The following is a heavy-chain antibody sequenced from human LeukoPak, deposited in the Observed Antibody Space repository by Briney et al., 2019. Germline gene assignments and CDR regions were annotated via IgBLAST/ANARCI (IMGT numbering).Heavy chain of an antibody. D-gene: IGHD6-13*01. CDR3: AKDRPGIAARGYFDY. J-gene: IGHJ4*02. Sequence: GASVKVSCKASGYTFTSYYMHWVRQAPGQGLEWMGIINPSGGSTSYAQKFQGRVTMTRDTSTSTVYMELSSLRSEDTAVYYCAKDRPGIAARGYFDYWGQGTLVTVSS. CDR1: GYTFTSYY. V-gene: IGHV1-46*01. CDR2: INPSGGST.